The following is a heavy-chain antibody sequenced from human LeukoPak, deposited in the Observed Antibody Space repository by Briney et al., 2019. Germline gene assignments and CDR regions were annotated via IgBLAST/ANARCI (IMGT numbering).Heavy chain of an antibody. CDR3: ARTPRHRLYGDYFDY. J-gene: IGHJ4*02. CDR1: GGTFNSYA. Sequence: ASVKVSCKASGGTFNSYAISWVRQAPGQGLEWMGGIIPIFGTANYAQKFQGRVTITADESTSTAYMELSSLRSEDTAVYYCARTPRHRLYGDYFDYWGQGTLVTVSS. V-gene: IGHV1-69*13. CDR2: IIPIFGTA. D-gene: IGHD2-2*02.